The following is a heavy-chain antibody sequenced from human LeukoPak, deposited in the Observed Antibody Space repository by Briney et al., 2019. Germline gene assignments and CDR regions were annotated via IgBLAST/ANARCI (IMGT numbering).Heavy chain of an antibody. CDR1: GFSFRDRW. V-gene: IGHV3-7*01. J-gene: IGHJ4*02. D-gene: IGHD1-14*01. Sequence: PGRSLRLSCSASGFSFRDRWMNWVRQAPGQGLEWVAIINKDGSENHYVDSVKGRFSISRDNAKNSLYLQMNSLRAEDTAVYYCARSDHGPEYWGQGTLVTVSS. CDR2: INKDGSEN. CDR3: ARSDHGPEY.